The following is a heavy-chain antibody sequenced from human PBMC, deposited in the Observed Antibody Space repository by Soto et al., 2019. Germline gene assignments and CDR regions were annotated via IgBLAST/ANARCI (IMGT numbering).Heavy chain of an antibody. CDR2: IYYSGST. D-gene: IGHD3-10*02. J-gene: IGHJ4*02. V-gene: IGHV4-31*03. CDR1: GGSISSGGYY. CDR3: ARVDAVFGESPYYFDY. Sequence: LYLIFTVSGGSISSGGYYLSWIRQHPGKGLEWIGYIYYSGSTYYNPSLKSRVTISVDTSKNQFSLKLSSVTAADTAVYYCARVDAVFGESPYYFDYWGQGTPVTVSS.